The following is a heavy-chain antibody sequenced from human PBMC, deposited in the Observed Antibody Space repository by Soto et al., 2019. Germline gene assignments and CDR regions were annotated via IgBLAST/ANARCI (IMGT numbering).Heavy chain of an antibody. Sequence: GGSLRLSCAASGFTFSSYAMSWVRQAPGKGLEWVSAISGSGGSTYYADSVKGRFTISRDNSKNTLYLQMNSLRAEDTAVYYCAKDFDFRSSGWPEVWDYWGQGTLVTVSS. CDR3: AKDFDFRSSGWPEVWDY. CDR2: ISGSGGST. D-gene: IGHD6-19*01. V-gene: IGHV3-23*01. CDR1: GFTFSSYA. J-gene: IGHJ4*02.